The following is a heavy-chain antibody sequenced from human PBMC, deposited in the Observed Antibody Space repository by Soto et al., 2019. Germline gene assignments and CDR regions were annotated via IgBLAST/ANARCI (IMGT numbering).Heavy chain of an antibody. Sequence: QVRLVQSGADLKRPGSSVKVSCRVSGDSDGIYNIAWVRQAPGQGLEWLGGIVPLIGTTDYSQRFRGRVTITADESTGTAYLELHSLKSEDTAVYYCAGRAMAVTWLDPWGQGTPVIVSA. V-gene: IGHV1-69*01. CDR2: IVPLIGTT. CDR1: GDSDGIYN. J-gene: IGHJ5*02. D-gene: IGHD6-19*01. CDR3: AGRAMAVTWLDP.